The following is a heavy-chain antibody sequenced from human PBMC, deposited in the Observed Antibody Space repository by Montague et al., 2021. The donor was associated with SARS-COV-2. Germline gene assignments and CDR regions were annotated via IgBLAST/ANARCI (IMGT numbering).Heavy chain of an antibody. CDR3: TYHSGSYVWFDP. D-gene: IGHD1-26*01. V-gene: IGHV6-1*01. Sequence: CAISGDSVASNSGSWNWIRQSPSRGFEWLGRTYYRSKWYNDYSVSVKSRITINPDTSKNQFSLQLNSVTPEDTAMYYCTYHSGSYVWFDPWGQGILVIVSS. J-gene: IGHJ5*02. CDR1: GDSVASNSGS. CDR2: TYYRSKWYN.